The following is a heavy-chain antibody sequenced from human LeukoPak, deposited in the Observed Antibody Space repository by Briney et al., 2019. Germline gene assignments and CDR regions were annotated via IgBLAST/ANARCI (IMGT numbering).Heavy chain of an antibody. J-gene: IGHJ4*02. V-gene: IGHV4-34*01. CDR3: ARGREIVVVPAAIFSQSPYYFDY. Sequence: SETLSLTCAVYGGSFSGYYWGWIRQPPGKGLEWIGEINHSGSTNYNPSLKSRVTISVDTSKNQFSLKLSSVTAADTAVYYCARGREIVVVPAAIFSQSPYYFDYWGQGTLVTVSS. D-gene: IGHD2-2*01. CDR1: GGSFSGYY. CDR2: INHSGST.